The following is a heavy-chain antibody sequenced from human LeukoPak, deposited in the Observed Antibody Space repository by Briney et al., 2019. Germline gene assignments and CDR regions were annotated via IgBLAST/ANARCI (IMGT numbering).Heavy chain of an antibody. CDR2: ISSSDSTI. CDR1: GFTFSSYE. V-gene: IGHV3-48*03. CDR3: AKSGSSGIYYYYMDV. D-gene: IGHD6-19*01. Sequence: GGSLRLSCAASGFTFSSYEMHWVRQPPGKGLEWVSYISSSDSTIYYADSVKGRFTISRDNSKNTLYLQMNSLRAEDTAVYYCAKSGSSGIYYYYMDVWGKGTTVTISS. J-gene: IGHJ6*03.